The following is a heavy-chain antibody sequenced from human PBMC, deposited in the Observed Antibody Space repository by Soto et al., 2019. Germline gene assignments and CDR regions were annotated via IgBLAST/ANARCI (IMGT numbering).Heavy chain of an antibody. CDR1: GYTFTSYY. D-gene: IGHD3-10*01. J-gene: IGHJ4*02. V-gene: IGHV1-46*04. Sequence: QVQLVQSGAEVKKPGASVKVFCKASGYTFTSYYMHWVRQAPGQGLEWLGIISPSGGGSIYAQKLQGRVTMTRDTSTSTVYMELSSLRSEDTAVYFCARGSDSGSSFDYWGQGTLVTVSS. CDR3: ARGSDSGSSFDY. CDR2: ISPSGGGS.